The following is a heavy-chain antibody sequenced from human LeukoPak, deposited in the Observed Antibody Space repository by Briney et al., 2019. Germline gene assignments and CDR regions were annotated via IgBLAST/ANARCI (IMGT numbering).Heavy chain of an antibody. Sequence: PGGSLRLSCAASGFTFSGSAMHWVRQASGKGLEWVGRIRNKANNYATAYATSVKGRFTLSRDDSKNTAYLQMNSLKTEDTALYYCVRGAASGSYYGLGVWGQGATVTVSS. CDR1: GFTFSGSA. V-gene: IGHV3-73*01. CDR2: IRNKANNYAT. CDR3: VRGAASGSYYGLGV. J-gene: IGHJ6*02. D-gene: IGHD1-26*01.